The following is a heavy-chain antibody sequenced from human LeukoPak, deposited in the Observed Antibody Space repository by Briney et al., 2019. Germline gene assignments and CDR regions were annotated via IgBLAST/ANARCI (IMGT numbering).Heavy chain of an antibody. CDR1: GGTFSSYA. J-gene: IGHJ6*02. CDR2: IIPIFGTA. V-gene: IGHV1-69*13. CDR3: ARELRYCSSTSCYTLYYYYGMDV. D-gene: IGHD2-2*02. Sequence: GASVKVSCKASGGTFSSYAISWVRQAPGQGLEWMGGIIPIFGTANYAQKFQGRVTITADESTSTAYMELSSLRSEDTAVYYRARELRYCSSTSCYTLYYYYGMDVWGQGTTVTVSS.